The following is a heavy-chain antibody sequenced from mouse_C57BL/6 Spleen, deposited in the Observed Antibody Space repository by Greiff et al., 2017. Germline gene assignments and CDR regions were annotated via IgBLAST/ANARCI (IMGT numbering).Heavy chain of an antibody. D-gene: IGHD2-4*01. V-gene: IGHV1-42*01. CDR3: ARTDYDYDVDY. Sequence: VQLKESGPELVKPGASVKISCKASGYSFTGYYMNWVKQSPEKSLEWIGEINPSTGGTTYNQKFKAKATLTVDKSSSTAYMQLKSLTSEDAAVYYCARTDYDYDVDYWGQGTTLTVSS. CDR2: INPSTGGT. CDR1: GYSFTGYY. J-gene: IGHJ2*01.